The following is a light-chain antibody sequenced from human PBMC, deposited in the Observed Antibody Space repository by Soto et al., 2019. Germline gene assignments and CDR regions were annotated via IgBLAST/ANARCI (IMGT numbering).Light chain of an antibody. CDR1: QSVSSY. Sequence: EIVLTQGPGTQSLSPGERATLSCRASQSVSSYLAWYQQKPGQAPRLLIYRASSRAAGLPDRFSGSGSETEFTLTISTLQSEDFAVYYCQQYNKWPITFGQGTGLEIK. CDR3: QQYNKWPIT. J-gene: IGKJ5*01. CDR2: RAS. V-gene: IGKV3-15*01.